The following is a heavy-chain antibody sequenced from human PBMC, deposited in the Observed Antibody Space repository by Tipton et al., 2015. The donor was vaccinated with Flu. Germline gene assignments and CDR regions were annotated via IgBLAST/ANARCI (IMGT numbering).Heavy chain of an antibody. CDR3: ARDRTGGDYSGMFDP. V-gene: IGHV3-7*01. CDR2: INQGGSEK. D-gene: IGHD4-17*01. CDR1: GFTFSHYW. Sequence: SLRLSCATSGFTFSHYWMNWVRQAPGKGPEWVANINQGGSEKHYVESVKGRFTISRDNAKNSLYLQMNSLRAEDTAVYYCARDRTGGDYSGMFDPWGQGTLVTVSS. J-gene: IGHJ5*02.